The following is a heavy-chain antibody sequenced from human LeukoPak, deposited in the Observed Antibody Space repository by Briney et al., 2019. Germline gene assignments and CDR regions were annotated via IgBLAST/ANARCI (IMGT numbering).Heavy chain of an antibody. CDR2: INPSGGST. Sequence: ASVTVSCKASGYTFTSYYMHWVRQAPGQGLEWMGIINPSGGSTSYAQKFQGRVTMTRDTSTSTVYMELSSLRSEDTAAYYCAASSIAARDYFDYWGQGTLVTVSS. CDR3: AASSIAARDYFDY. CDR1: GYTFTSYY. J-gene: IGHJ4*02. D-gene: IGHD6-6*01. V-gene: IGHV1-46*01.